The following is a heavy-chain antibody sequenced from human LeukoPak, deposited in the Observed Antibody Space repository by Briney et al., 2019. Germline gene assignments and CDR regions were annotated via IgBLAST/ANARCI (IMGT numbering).Heavy chain of an antibody. CDR2: IIPIFGTA. CDR1: GGTFSSYA. Sequence: SVKVSCKASGGTFSSYAISWVRQAPGQGLEWMGGIIPIFGTANYAQKFQGRVTTTTDESTSTAYMELSSLRSEDTAVYYCARTMVRINWFDPWGQGTLVTVSS. D-gene: IGHD3-10*01. V-gene: IGHV1-69*05. CDR3: ARTMVRINWFDP. J-gene: IGHJ5*02.